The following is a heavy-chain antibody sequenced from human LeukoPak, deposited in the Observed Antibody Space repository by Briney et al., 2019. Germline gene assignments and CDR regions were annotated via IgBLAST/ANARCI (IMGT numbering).Heavy chain of an antibody. CDR1: GGTFSSYA. V-gene: IGHV1-69*04. D-gene: IGHD6-13*01. Sequence: GASVKVSCKASGGTFSSYAISWVRQAPGQGLEWMGRIIPILGIANYAQKFQGRVTITADKSTSTAYMELSSLRSEDTAVYYCARDPLPYSSSWYYFDYWGQGTLVTVSS. CDR3: ARDPLPYSSSWYYFDY. CDR2: IIPILGIA. J-gene: IGHJ4*02.